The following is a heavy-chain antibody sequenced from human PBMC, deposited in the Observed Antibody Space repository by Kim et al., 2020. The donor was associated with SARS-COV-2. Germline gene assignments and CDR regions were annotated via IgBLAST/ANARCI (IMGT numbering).Heavy chain of an antibody. CDR3: ARDLTGRSSTSWAVG. D-gene: IGHD2-2*01. V-gene: IGHV1-69*13. Sequence: SVKVSCKASGGTFSSYAISWVRQAPGQGLEWMGGIIPIFGTANYAQKFQGRVTITADESTSTAYMELSSLRSEDTAVYYCARDLTGRSSTSWAVGWGQGTLVTVSS. CDR2: IIPIFGTA. J-gene: IGHJ4*02. CDR1: GGTFSSYA.